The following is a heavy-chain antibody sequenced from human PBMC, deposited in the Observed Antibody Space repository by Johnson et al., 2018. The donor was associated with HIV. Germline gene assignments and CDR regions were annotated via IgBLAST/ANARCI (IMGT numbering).Heavy chain of an antibody. D-gene: IGHD2-2*01. Sequence: VQLVESGGGLIQPGGSLRLSCAASGFTVSSNYMSWVRQAPGKGLEWVSAIYSGGSTYYADSVKGRFTISRDSSKNTLYLQMNSLRAEDTAVYYCAGNVVAPAAYAFDIWGQGTMVTVSS. CDR1: GFTVSSNY. V-gene: IGHV3-66*01. CDR2: IYSGGST. J-gene: IGHJ3*02. CDR3: AGNVVAPAAYAFDI.